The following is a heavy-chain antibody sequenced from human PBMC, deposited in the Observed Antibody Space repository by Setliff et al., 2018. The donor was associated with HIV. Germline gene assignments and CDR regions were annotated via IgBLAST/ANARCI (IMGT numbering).Heavy chain of an antibody. Sequence: PGGSLRLSCAASGFTFSSYGMHWGRQAPGKGLEWVAVIWYDGSNKYYADSVKGRLTISRGNSKNTLYLQMNSLRAEDTAVYYCAKDIYDSSGYYYGYWGQGTLVTVSS. CDR1: GFTFSSYG. V-gene: IGHV3-30*02. CDR2: IWYDGSNK. D-gene: IGHD3-22*01. J-gene: IGHJ4*02. CDR3: AKDIYDSSGYYYGY.